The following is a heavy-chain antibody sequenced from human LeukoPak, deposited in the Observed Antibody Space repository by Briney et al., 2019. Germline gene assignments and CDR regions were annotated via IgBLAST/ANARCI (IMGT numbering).Heavy chain of an antibody. CDR2: ISYDGSNK. D-gene: IGHD5-12*01. CDR3: ARDEGPTTWTY. Sequence: GGSLRLSCAASGFTFSSYAMPWVRQAPGKGLEWVAVISYDGSNKYYADSVKGRFTISRDNSKNTLYLQMNSLRAEDTAVYYCARDEGPTTWTYWGQGTLVTVSS. J-gene: IGHJ4*02. CDR1: GFTFSSYA. V-gene: IGHV3-30-3*01.